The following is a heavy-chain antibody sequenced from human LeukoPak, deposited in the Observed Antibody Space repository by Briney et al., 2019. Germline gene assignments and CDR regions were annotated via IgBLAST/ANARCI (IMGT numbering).Heavy chain of an antibody. V-gene: IGHV1-2*02. J-gene: IGHJ4*02. CDR3: ARVPRRTMVRGVIAHPTFDY. CDR1: GYTFTGYY. Sequence: GASVKVSCKASGYTFTGYYMHWVRQAPGQGLEWMGWINPNGGGTNYAQKFQGRVTMTRDTSISTAYMELSRLRSDDTAVYYCARVPRRTMVRGVIAHPTFDYWGQGTLVTVSS. CDR2: INPNGGGT. D-gene: IGHD3-10*01.